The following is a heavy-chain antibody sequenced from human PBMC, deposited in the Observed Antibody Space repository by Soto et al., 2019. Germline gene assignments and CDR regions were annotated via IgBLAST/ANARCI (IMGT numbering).Heavy chain of an antibody. Sequence: HPGGSLRLSCAAAGFTFSSYWMHWVRQAPGKGLVWVSGINGDGSTATYADSVKGRFIISRDNAKNMLYLQMNSLRAEDTAVYYCAKGFGNSWAFDYWGQGTLLTVSS. J-gene: IGHJ4*02. CDR3: AKGFGNSWAFDY. CDR2: INGDGSTA. CDR1: GFTFSSYW. D-gene: IGHD1-7*01. V-gene: IGHV3-74*01.